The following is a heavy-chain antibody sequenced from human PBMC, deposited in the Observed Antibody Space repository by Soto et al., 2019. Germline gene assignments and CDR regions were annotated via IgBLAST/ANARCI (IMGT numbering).Heavy chain of an antibody. Sequence: PSETLSLTCAVSGGSISSGGYSWSWIRQPPGKGLEWIGYIYHSGSTYYNPSLKSRVTISVDRSKNQFSLKLSSVTAADTAVYYCASSYYYDSSGYYDYFDYWGQGTLVTVSS. CDR2: IYHSGST. V-gene: IGHV4-30-2*01. CDR1: GGSISSGGYS. CDR3: ASSYYYDSSGYYDYFDY. J-gene: IGHJ4*02. D-gene: IGHD3-22*01.